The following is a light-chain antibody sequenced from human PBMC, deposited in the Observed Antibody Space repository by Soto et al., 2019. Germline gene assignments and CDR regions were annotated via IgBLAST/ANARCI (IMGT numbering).Light chain of an antibody. CDR2: AAP. J-gene: IGKJ3*01. CDR1: QIISSS. CDR3: QQSYSTPIFT. V-gene: IGKV1-39*01. Sequence: DIQMTQSPSSLSASVGDGVTITCRASQIISSSVNWYQQKPGKAPKLLIYAAPSLQSGVPSRFSGSGSGTDFTLTISSLQPEDFATYYCQQSYSTPIFTFGPGTKVDIK.